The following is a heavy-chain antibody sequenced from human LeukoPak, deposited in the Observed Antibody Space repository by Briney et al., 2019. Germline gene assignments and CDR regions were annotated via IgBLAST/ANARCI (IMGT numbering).Heavy chain of an antibody. CDR1: GFTFSSYS. D-gene: IGHD3-16*01. J-gene: IGHJ4*02. Sequence: PGGSLRLSCAASGFTFSSYSMNWVRQAPGKGLEWVSYISSSSSTIYYADSVKGRFTISRDNAKNSLYLQMNSLRAEDTAVYYCGRDGPEVSTFGGGHWGQGTLVTVSS. CDR2: ISSSSSTI. CDR3: GRDGPEVSTFGGGH. V-gene: IGHV3-48*01.